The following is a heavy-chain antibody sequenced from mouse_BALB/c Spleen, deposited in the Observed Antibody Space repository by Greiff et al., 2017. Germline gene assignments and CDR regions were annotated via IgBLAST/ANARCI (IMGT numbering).Heavy chain of an antibody. Sequence: EVQRVESGGGLVKPGGSLKLSCAASGFTFSSYAMSWVRQTPEKRLEWVATISSGGSYTYYPDSVKGRFTISRDNAKNTLYLQMSSLRSEDTAMYYCARLTGTGYYFDYWGQGTTLTVSS. CDR2: ISSGGSYT. CDR1: GFTFSSYA. J-gene: IGHJ2*01. V-gene: IGHV5-9-3*01. CDR3: ARLTGTGYYFDY. D-gene: IGHD4-1*01.